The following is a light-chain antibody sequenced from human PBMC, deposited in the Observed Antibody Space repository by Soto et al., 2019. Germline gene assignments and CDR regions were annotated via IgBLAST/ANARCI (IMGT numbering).Light chain of an antibody. V-gene: IGKV1-5*01. J-gene: IGKJ1*01. CDR2: DAS. Sequence: DCQLTQSPSTLAAFVGDRVTITCRASQSINGWLAWYQQKPGRAPKLLIYDASSLESGVPSRFSGSGSATEFTLTISSLQPDDSATYYCQQYNSFHQTFGQGTKVDIK. CDR3: QQYNSFHQT. CDR1: QSINGW.